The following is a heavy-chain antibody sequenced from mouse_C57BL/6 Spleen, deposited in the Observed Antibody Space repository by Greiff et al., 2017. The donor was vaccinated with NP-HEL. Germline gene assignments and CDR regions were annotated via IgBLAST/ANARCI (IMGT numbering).Heavy chain of an antibody. CDR1: GYTFTSYW. J-gene: IGHJ4*01. Sequence: QVQLQQPGAELVMPGASVKLSCKASGYTFTSYWMHWVKQRPGQGLEWIGEIDPSDSYTNYNQKFKGKSTLTVDKSSSTAYMQLSSLTSEDAAVYYCARGGGGSYAMDYWGQGSSVTVSS. CDR2: IDPSDSYT. V-gene: IGHV1-69*01. CDR3: ARGGGGSYAMDY.